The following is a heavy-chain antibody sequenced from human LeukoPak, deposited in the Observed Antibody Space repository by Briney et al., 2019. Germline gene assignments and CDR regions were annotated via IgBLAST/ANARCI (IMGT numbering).Heavy chain of an antibody. V-gene: IGHV4-39*01. D-gene: IGHD3-3*01. Sequence: PSETLSLTCTVSGGSISSSSYYWGWIRQPPGKGLEWIGSIYYSGSTYYNPTLKRRVTISVDTSKSQFSLRLSSVTAADTAVYYCATLDFWSGYYYYGMDVWGQGTMVTVSS. CDR3: ATLDFWSGYYYYGMDV. J-gene: IGHJ6*02. CDR2: IYYSGST. CDR1: GGSISSSSYY.